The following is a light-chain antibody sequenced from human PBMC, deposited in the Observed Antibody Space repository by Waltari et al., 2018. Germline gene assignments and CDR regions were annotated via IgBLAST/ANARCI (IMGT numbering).Light chain of an antibody. Sequence: EVVLTQSSDFQSVTPKERVTITCRASQPIGGRLHWYQQKPDQSPKLLIKYASQPFSGVPSRFSDSGSGTESSLTIESLEPEDAATYYCHHSSSLPYTFGQGTKLEIK. CDR3: HHSSSLPYT. CDR2: YAS. CDR1: QPIGGR. V-gene: IGKV6-21*01. J-gene: IGKJ2*01.